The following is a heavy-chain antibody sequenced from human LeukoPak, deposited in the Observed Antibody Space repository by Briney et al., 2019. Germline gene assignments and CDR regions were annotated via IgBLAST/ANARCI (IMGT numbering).Heavy chain of an antibody. V-gene: IGHV3-20*04. Sequence: GGSLRLSCAASGFTFDDYGMSWVRQAPGKGLEWVSGNWNGGSTGYADSVKGRFTISRDNAKNSLYLQMNSLRAEDTAVYYCAELGITMVREMRWGQGTLVTVSS. D-gene: IGHD3-10*01. CDR3: AELGITMVREMR. CDR2: NWNGGST. CDR1: GFTFDDYG. J-gene: IGHJ4*02.